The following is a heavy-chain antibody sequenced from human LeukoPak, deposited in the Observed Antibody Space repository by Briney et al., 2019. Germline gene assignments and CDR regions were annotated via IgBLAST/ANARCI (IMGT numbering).Heavy chain of an antibody. V-gene: IGHV3-13*01. CDR3: ARAAYGSGRTRLLYYFDY. CDR2: IGTAGDT. D-gene: IGHD3-10*01. CDR1: GFTFSSYD. J-gene: IGHJ4*02. Sequence: GGSLRLSCAASGFTFSSYDMHWVRQATGKGLEWVSAIGTAGDTYYPGSVKGRFTISRENAKNSLYLQMNSLRAGDTAVYYCARAAYGSGRTRLLYYFDYWGQGTLVTVSS.